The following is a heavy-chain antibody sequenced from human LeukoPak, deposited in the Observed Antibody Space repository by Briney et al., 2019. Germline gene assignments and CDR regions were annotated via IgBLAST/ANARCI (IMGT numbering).Heavy chain of an antibody. J-gene: IGHJ4*02. CDR3: AKNIIVVVAATLDY. V-gene: IGHV3-23*01. CDR1: GYTFSSYA. CDR2: SSGSGGST. D-gene: IGHD2-15*01. Sequence: GGSLRLSCAASGYTFSSYAMICVRRSPGEGLECVSASSGSGGSTYYADSVKGRFTISRDNSKNTLYLQMNSMRAEDTAVYYCAKNIIVVVAATLDYWGQGNLVTVSS.